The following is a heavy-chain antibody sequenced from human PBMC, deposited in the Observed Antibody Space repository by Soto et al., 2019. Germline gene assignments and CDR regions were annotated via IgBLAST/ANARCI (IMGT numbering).Heavy chain of an antibody. Sequence: SETLSLTCAVSGGSISSSNWWSWVRQPPGKGLEWIGEIYHSGSTNYNPSLKSRVTISVDKSKNQFSLKLSSVTAADTAVYYCARYSYYYDSSGYYVGFDYWGQGTLVTAPQ. CDR2: IYHSGST. J-gene: IGHJ4*02. V-gene: IGHV4-4*02. CDR1: GGSISSSNW. D-gene: IGHD3-22*01. CDR3: ARYSYYYDSSGYYVGFDY.